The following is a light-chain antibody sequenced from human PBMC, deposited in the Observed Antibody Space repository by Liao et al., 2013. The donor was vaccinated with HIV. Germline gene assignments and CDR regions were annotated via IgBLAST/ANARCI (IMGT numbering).Light chain of an antibody. Sequence: SYELTQPPSVSVSPGQTASITCSGDKLGDKYVCWYQQKPGQSPVLVIYQDTKRPSGIPERFSGSDSGNTATLTISGTQAMDEADYFCQAWDRSSDVVFGGGTKLTVL. J-gene: IGLJ2*01. V-gene: IGLV3-1*01. CDR2: QDT. CDR1: KLGDKY. CDR3: QAWDRSSDVV.